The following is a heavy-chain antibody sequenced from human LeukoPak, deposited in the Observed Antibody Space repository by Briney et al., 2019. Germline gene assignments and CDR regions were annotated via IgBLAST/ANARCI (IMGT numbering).Heavy chain of an antibody. J-gene: IGHJ4*02. Sequence: SVKVSCKASGGTFSSYAISWVRQAPGQGLEWMGGIIPIFGTANYAQKFQGRVTITADESTSTAYMELSSLRSEDTAVYNCARELRLFGSSPIDYWGQGTLVTVSS. D-gene: IGHD6-6*01. CDR1: GGTFSSYA. V-gene: IGHV1-69*13. CDR3: ARELRLFGSSPIDY. CDR2: IIPIFGTA.